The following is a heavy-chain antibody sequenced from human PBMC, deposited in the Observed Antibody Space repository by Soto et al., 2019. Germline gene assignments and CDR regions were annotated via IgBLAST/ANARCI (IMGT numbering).Heavy chain of an antibody. CDR2: IIPIFGTA. CDR3: ARLNYYDSSGYYGWFDP. J-gene: IGHJ5*02. CDR1: GGTFSSYA. Sequence: SVKVSCKASGGTFSSYAISWVRQAPGQGLEWMGGIIPIFGTANYAQKFQGRVTITADESTSTAYMELSSLRSEDTAVYYCARLNYYDSSGYYGWFDPWGQGTLVTVSS. V-gene: IGHV1-69*13. D-gene: IGHD3-22*01.